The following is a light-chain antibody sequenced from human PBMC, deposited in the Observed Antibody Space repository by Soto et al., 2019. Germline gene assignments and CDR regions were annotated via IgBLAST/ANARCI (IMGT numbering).Light chain of an antibody. Sequence: EIVLTQSPATLSLSPGARATLSCRASQTVSSSLAWYQQKPGQAPRLLIYEASNRATGIPARFSGSGSGADFTLTISSLEPEDFXLYYCQXHINWPLTLGGGTKVDIK. J-gene: IGKJ4*01. CDR2: EAS. V-gene: IGKV3-11*01. CDR3: QXHINWPLT. CDR1: QTVSSS.